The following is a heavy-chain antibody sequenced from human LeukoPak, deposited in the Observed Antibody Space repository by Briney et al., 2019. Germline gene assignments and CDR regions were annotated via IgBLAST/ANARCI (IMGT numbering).Heavy chain of an antibody. CDR1: GGSISSYY. D-gene: IGHD5-24*01. CDR3: ARVVWLHDAFDI. J-gene: IGHJ3*02. V-gene: IGHV4-59*01. Sequence: SETLSLTCTVSGGSISSYYWSWIRQPPGKGLEWIGYIYYSGSTNHNPSLKSRVTISVDTSKNQFSLKLSSVTAADTAVYYCARVVWLHDAFDIWGQGTMVTVSS. CDR2: IYYSGST.